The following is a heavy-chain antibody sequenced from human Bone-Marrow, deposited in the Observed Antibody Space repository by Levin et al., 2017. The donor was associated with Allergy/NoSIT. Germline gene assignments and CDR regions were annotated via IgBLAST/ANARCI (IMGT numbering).Heavy chain of an antibody. CDR1: GLNVGTYS. V-gene: IGHV3-23*01. CDR3: AKDWRPDGFNNFDY. Sequence: GESLKISCAASGLNVGTYSMSWVRQAPGKGLEWVALIVRGSGTTYYADSVKGRFTISRDYSMNTLYLQMNNLRPDDTAVYFCAKDWRPDGFNNFDYWGLGTMVTVSS. D-gene: IGHD3-10*01. J-gene: IGHJ4*02. CDR2: IVRGSGTT.